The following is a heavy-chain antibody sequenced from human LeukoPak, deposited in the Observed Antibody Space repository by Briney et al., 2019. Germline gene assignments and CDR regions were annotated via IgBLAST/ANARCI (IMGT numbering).Heavy chain of an antibody. CDR1: GGSISSYY. Sequence: SETLSLTCTVSGGSISSYYWSWIRQPPGKGLEWIGYIYYSGSTNYNPSLKSRVTISVKTSKNQFSLKLSSVTAADTAVYYCARGNYYGAGTYDLDYWGQGTLVTVSS. CDR3: ARGNYYGAGTYDLDY. CDR2: IYYSGST. J-gene: IGHJ4*02. V-gene: IGHV4-59*01. D-gene: IGHD3-10*01.